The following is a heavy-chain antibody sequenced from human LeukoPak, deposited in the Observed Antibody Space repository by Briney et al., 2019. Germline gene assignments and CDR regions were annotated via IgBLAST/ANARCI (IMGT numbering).Heavy chain of an antibody. CDR1: GGSFSGYY. D-gene: IGHD3-3*01. CDR2: INHSGST. J-gene: IGHJ4*02. Sequence: SETLSLTCAVYGGSFSGYYWSWIRQPPGKGLEWIGEINHSGSTNYNPSLKSRVTISVDTSKNQFSLKLSSVTAADTSVYYCARGRYDFWSGYSNYFDYWGQGTLVTVSS. CDR3: ARGRYDFWSGYSNYFDY. V-gene: IGHV4-34*01.